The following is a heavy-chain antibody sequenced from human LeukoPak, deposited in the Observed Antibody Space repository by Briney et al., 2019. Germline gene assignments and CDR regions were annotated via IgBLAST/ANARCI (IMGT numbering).Heavy chain of an antibody. CDR1: GYSFTSYW. V-gene: IGHV5-51*01. CDR3: ARRRRGYYGSGSYNGPLLD. J-gene: IGHJ4*02. Sequence: GASLKISCKCSGYSFTSYWIGWVRQLRGKGLGWMGIIYPGGSDTRYSPSFQGQVTISAAKSISTAYLQWSSLKASDTAMYYCARRRRGYYGSGSYNGPLLDWGQGTLVTVSS. D-gene: IGHD3-10*01. CDR2: IYPGGSDT.